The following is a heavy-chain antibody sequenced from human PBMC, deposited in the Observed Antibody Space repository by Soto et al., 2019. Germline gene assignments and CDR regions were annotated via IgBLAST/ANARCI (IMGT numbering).Heavy chain of an antibody. D-gene: IGHD3-22*01. CDR3: ARDLGYYDSSGYLGRAFDI. J-gene: IGHJ3*02. CDR2: ISANNGDT. CDR1: GYTFTKSG. V-gene: IGHV1-18*01. Sequence: QLVQSGAEVKKPGASVMVSCKTSGYTFTKSGISWVRQAPGQGLEWMGWISANNGDTNYAQKLQGRVTMTTDTCTSTAYMELRSLRSDDTAVYYCARDLGYYDSSGYLGRAFDIWGQGTMVTVSS.